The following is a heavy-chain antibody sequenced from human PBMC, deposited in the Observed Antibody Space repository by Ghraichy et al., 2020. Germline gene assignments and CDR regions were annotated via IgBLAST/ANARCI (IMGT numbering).Heavy chain of an antibody. Sequence: SVKVSCKASGGTFSSYAISWVRQAPGQGLEWMGGIIPIFGTANYAQKFQGRVTITADESTSTAYMELSSLRSEDTAVYYCASEGVGATPDAFDIWGQGTMVTVSS. CDR1: GGTFSSYA. CDR3: ASEGVGATPDAFDI. CDR2: IIPIFGTA. J-gene: IGHJ3*02. V-gene: IGHV1-69*13. D-gene: IGHD1-26*01.